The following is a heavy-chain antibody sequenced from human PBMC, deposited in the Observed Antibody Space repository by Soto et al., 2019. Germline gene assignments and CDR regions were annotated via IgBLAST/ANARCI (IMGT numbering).Heavy chain of an antibody. J-gene: IGHJ5*02. Sequence: GASVKVYCKASGGTFSSYAISWVRQAPGQGLEWMGGIIPIFGTANYAQKFQGRVTITADESTSTAYMELSSLRSEDTAVYYCARDSSYYDSSGYLFWFDPWGQGTLVTVSS. CDR2: IIPIFGTA. D-gene: IGHD3-22*01. CDR3: ARDSSYYDSSGYLFWFDP. V-gene: IGHV1-69*13. CDR1: GGTFSSYA.